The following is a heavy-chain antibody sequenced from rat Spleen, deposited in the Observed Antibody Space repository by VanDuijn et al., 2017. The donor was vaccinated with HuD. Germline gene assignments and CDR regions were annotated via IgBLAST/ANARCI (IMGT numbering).Heavy chain of an antibody. D-gene: IGHD3-8*01. CDR2: VSSDGINT. J-gene: IGHJ2*01. CDR3: ARSPAVFFDY. V-gene: IGHV5-58*01. Sequence: EVQLVETGGGLVQPGKSLKLSCVASGFTFSRYWMYWVRQAPGKGLEWVSSVSSDGINTYYPDSVKGRFTISITRDTSKNQFFLQLDSVTTEDTATYYCARSPAVFFDYWGQGVMVTVSS. CDR1: GFTFSRYW.